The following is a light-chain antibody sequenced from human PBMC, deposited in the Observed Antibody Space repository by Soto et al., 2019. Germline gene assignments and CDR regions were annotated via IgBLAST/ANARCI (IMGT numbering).Light chain of an antibody. V-gene: IGKV3-20*01. CDR1: QSVSGTH. Sequence: EVVLTQSPGTLSLSPGERATLFCRASQSVSGTHIAWYQQKPGQAPRLLIYGASNRAAGIPDRFSGTGSGTDFTLTISRLEPEDFAVYYCQYHGNCFGGGTKVEIK. CDR3: QYHGNC. J-gene: IGKJ4*01. CDR2: GAS.